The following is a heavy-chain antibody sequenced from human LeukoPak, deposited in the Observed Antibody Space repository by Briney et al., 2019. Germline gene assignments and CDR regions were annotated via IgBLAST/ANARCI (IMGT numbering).Heavy chain of an antibody. J-gene: IGHJ5*02. D-gene: IGHD3-3*01. CDR1: GGSFSGYY. CDR3: ARGHYDFWSGYQTGWFDP. V-gene: IGHV4-34*01. Sequence: SETLSLTCAVYGGSFSGYYWSWLRQPPGKGLEGSGEINHSGSTNYNPSLKRRVTISVDTSKNQFSMKLSSVTAADTAVYYCARGHYDFWSGYQTGWFDPWGQGTLVTVSS. CDR2: INHSGST.